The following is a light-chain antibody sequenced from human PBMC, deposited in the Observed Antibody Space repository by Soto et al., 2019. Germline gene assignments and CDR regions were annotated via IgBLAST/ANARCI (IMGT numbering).Light chain of an antibody. V-gene: IGLV2-14*01. J-gene: IGLJ1*01. CDR2: EVS. CDR3: SSYATSNTPLYV. Sequence: QSALTQPASVSGSPGQSITLSCTGTSSDVGAYNFVSWFQQHPGKPPKLIIFEVSRRPSGISSRFSGSKSGVTASLTISGLQAEDEADYYCSSYATSNTPLYVFGTGTQLTVL. CDR1: SSDVGAYNF.